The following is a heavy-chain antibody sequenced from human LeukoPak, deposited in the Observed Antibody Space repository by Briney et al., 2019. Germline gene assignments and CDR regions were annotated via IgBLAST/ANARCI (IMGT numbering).Heavy chain of an antibody. CDR2: IYSGGST. CDR1: GFTFSSYS. Sequence: PGGSLRLSCAASGFTFSSYSMNWVRQAPGKGLEWVSIIYSGGSTYYADSVKGRVTISRDNSKNTLYLQMNSLRAEDTTVYYCARDLGATRLDYWGQGTLVTVSS. D-gene: IGHD1-26*01. J-gene: IGHJ4*02. CDR3: ARDLGATRLDY. V-gene: IGHV3-53*01.